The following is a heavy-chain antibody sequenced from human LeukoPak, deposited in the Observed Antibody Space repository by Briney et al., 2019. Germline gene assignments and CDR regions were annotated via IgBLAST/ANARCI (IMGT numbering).Heavy chain of an antibody. CDR3: LCLWFGKGVY. J-gene: IGHJ4*02. V-gene: IGHV3-21*01. CDR2: ISSSSGYI. D-gene: IGHD3-10*01. CDR1: GFTFSSYS. Sequence: PGGSLRLSCEASGFTFSSYSMNWVRQAPGKGLEWVSSISSSSGYIYYADSVRGRFTISRDNAKNSLFLQMNSLRAEDTAVYYCLCLWFGKGVYWGRGTLVTVSS.